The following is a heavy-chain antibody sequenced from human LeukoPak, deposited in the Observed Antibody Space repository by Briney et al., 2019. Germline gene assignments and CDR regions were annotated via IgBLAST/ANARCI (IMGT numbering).Heavy chain of an antibody. Sequence: SETLSLTRTVCVGFISSYYWRWIRQPPGKGLEWIGYIYYSGSTNYNPSLKSRVTISVDTSKNQFSQKLSSVPAADTAFYYGARTGYHGMDVWGQGTTVTVSS. D-gene: IGHD1-14*01. CDR3: ARTGYHGMDV. V-gene: IGHV4-59*08. CDR2: IYYSGST. J-gene: IGHJ6*02. CDR1: VGFISSYY.